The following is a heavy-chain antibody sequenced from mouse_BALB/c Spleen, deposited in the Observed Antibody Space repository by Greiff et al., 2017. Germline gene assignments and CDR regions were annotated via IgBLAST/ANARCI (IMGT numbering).Heavy chain of an antibody. J-gene: IGHJ4*01. D-gene: IGHD2-1*01. Sequence: QVQLKQSGAELAKPGASVKMSCKASGYTFTSYWMHWVKQRPGQGLEWIGYINPSTGYTEYNQKFKDKATLTADKSSSTAYMQLSILTSEDSAVYYCARGGNYDAMDYWGQGTSVTVSS. V-gene: IGHV1-7*01. CDR3: ARGGNYDAMDY. CDR1: GYTFTSYW. CDR2: INPSTGYT.